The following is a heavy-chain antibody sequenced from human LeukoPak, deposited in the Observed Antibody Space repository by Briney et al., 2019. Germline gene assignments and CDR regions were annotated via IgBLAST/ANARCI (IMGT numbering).Heavy chain of an antibody. CDR1: GFSFSNCS. CDR3: AREGGAVAGTRVY. CDR2: ISSSSSSI. D-gene: IGHD6-19*01. V-gene: IGHV3-48*02. J-gene: IGHJ4*02. Sequence: TGGSLRLSCAASGFSFSNCSMNWVRQAPGKGLEWVSYISSSSSSIYYADSVKGRFTISRDNAKNSLYLQMNSLRDEDTAVYYCAREGGAVAGTRVYWGQGTLVTVSS.